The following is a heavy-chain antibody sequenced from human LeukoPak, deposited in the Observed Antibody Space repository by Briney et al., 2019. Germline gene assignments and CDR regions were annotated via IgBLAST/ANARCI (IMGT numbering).Heavy chain of an antibody. CDR2: IHTSGST. D-gene: IGHD6-6*01. J-gene: IGHJ4*02. CDR1: GGFVSSNNYY. Sequence: PSETLSLTCTVSGGFVSSNNYYWTYIRQPAGKGLEWIGRIHTSGSTNYNPSLKSRVTMSLDTSKNQFSLNLSSVTAADTAMYYCAREFSGTTIAARVFDSWGQGTLVTVSS. CDR3: AREFSGTTIAARVFDS. V-gene: IGHV4-61*02.